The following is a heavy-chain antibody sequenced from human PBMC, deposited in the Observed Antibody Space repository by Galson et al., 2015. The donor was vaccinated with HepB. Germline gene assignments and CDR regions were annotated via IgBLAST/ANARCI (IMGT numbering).Heavy chain of an antibody. J-gene: IGHJ3*02. CDR1: GGSISSGSYY. D-gene: IGHD3-22*01. CDR2: IYTSGST. Sequence: TLSLTCTVSGGSISSGSYYWSWIRQPAGKGLEWIGRIYTSGSTNYNPSLKSRVTISVDTSKNQFSLKLSSVTAADTAVYYCARDHYYDSSGSGEDAFDIWGQGTMVTVSS. CDR3: ARDHYYDSSGSGEDAFDI. V-gene: IGHV4-61*02.